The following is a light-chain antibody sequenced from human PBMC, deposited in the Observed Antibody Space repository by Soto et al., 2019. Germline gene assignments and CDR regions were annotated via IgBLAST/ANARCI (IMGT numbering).Light chain of an antibody. CDR1: SSDIGGYNY. J-gene: IGLJ2*01. Sequence: QSVLTQPPSASGSPGQSVTISCTGTSSDIGGYNYVSWYQQHPGTAPKLMIYEVSQRPSGVPDRFSGSKSGNTASLTVSGLQAEDEADYYCSSYGGSNNFVVFGGGTTLTVL. V-gene: IGLV2-8*01. CDR2: EVS. CDR3: SSYGGSNNFVV.